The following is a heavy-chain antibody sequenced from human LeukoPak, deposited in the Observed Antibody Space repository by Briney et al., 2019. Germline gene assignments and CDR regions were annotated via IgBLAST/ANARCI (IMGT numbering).Heavy chain of an antibody. Sequence: GGSLRLSCAASGFTFSNYAMSWVRQAPGKGLEWVSGISGSVGSTYYADSVEGRFTVSRDNSKNTLYLQMNSLRSEDTAVYYCAKDLGLQVGASPFDYWGQGTLVTVSS. CDR1: GFTFSNYA. CDR3: AKDLGLQVGASPFDY. D-gene: IGHD1-26*01. CDR2: ISGSVGST. V-gene: IGHV3-23*01. J-gene: IGHJ4*02.